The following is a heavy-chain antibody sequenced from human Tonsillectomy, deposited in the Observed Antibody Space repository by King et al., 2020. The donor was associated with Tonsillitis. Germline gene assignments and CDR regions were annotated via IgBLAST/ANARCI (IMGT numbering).Heavy chain of an antibody. D-gene: IGHD4-17*01. CDR1: GFTFSIYG. CDR2: ISFDGNIE. CDR3: AAIDYGPGTGY. Sequence: VQLVESGGGVVQPGRSLRLSCAASGFTFSIYGMHWVRQAPGKGLEWVAAISFDGNIEDYAESVKGRFTIARDNSKNTLYLQMNSPISEDTAVYYCAAIDYGPGTGYWGQGSLVTVSS. V-gene: IGHV3-30*03. J-gene: IGHJ4*02.